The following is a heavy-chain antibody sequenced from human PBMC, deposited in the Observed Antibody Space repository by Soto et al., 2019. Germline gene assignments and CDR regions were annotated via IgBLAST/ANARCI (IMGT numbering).Heavy chain of an antibody. J-gene: IGHJ4*02. D-gene: IGHD3-3*01. V-gene: IGHV1-69*06. Sequence: QERLVQSGAEVRKPGSSVKVSCKVTGGTSTRYAINWVRQAPGQGLEWMGGIVPMFGTSKYAQKFQGRVTITADTSTNIAYMELRSLRSEDTAVHYCNRGSEYDFWCGYLWGQGTLVSVSS. CDR2: IVPMFGTS. CDR3: NRGSEYDFWCGYL. CDR1: GGTSTRYA.